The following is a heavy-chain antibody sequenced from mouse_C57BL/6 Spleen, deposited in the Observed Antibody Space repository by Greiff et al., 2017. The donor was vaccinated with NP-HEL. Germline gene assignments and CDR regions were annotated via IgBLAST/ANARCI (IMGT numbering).Heavy chain of an antibody. CDR2: IDPEDGDT. CDR3: TTGGSSYAMDY. J-gene: IGHJ4*01. Sequence: VQLQQSGAELVRPGASVKLSCTASGFNIKDYYMHWVKQRPEQGLEWIGRIDPEDGDTEYAPMFQGKATMTADTSSNTAYLQLSSLTSEDTAVYYCTTGGSSYAMDYWGQGTSVTVSS. V-gene: IGHV14-1*01. CDR1: GFNIKDYY. D-gene: IGHD1-1*01.